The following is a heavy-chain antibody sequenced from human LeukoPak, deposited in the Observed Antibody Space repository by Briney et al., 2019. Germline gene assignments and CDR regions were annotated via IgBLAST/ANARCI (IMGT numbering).Heavy chain of an antibody. D-gene: IGHD1-14*01. J-gene: IGHJ4*02. CDR2: INHSGST. CDR3: ASFSPKVGSDY. V-gene: IGHV4-34*01. Sequence: PSETLSLTCAVYGGSFSGYYWSWIRQPPGKGLEWIGEINHSGSTNYNPSLKSRVTISVDTSKNQFSLKLSSVTAADTAVYYCASFSPKVGSDYWGQGTLVTVSS. CDR1: GGSFSGYY.